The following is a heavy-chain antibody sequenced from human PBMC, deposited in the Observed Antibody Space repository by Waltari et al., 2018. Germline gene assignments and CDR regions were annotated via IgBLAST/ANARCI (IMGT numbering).Heavy chain of an antibody. J-gene: IGHJ4*02. D-gene: IGHD2-15*01. Sequence: QVQLQESGPGLVKPSETLSLTCTVSGYSISNDYYWGWIRRSPGKGLEWIGSIWHTGRTYYNPTLKSRFNMSVDTSKDQFSLKLGYVTAVDTAVYYCAGVVTATAFDHWGQGTLVTVSS. CDR1: GYSISNDYY. V-gene: IGHV4-38-2*02. CDR3: AGVVTATAFDH. CDR2: IWHTGRT.